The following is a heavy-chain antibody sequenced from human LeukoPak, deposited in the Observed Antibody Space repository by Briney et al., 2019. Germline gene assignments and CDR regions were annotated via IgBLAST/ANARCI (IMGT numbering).Heavy chain of an antibody. CDR3: ATDHPADIVVVVAARSFDY. CDR2: FDPEDGGT. CDR1: GYTLTELS. J-gene: IGHJ4*02. Sequence: ASVKVSCKVSGYTLTELSMHWVRQAPGKGLEWMGGFDPEDGGTIYAQKFQGRVTMTEDTSTDTAYMELSSLRSEDTAAYYCATDHPADIVVVVAARSFDYWGQGTLVTVSS. D-gene: IGHD2-15*01. V-gene: IGHV1-24*01.